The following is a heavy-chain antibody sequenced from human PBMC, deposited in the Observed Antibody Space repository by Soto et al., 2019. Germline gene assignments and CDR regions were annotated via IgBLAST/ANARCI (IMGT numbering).Heavy chain of an antibody. CDR2: INHSGST. V-gene: IGHV4-34*01. D-gene: IGHD3-22*01. Sequence: SETLSLTCAVYGGSFSGYYWSWIRQPPGKGLEWIGEINHSGSTNYNPSLKSRVTISVDTSKNQFSLKLTSVTAADMAVYYCARHDRSGGPYYFDYGGQGTLVT. CDR1: GGSFSGYY. J-gene: IGHJ4*02. CDR3: ARHDRSGGPYYFDY.